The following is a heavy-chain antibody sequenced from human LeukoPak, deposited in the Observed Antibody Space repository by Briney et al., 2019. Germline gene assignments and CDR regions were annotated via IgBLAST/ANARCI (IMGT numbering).Heavy chain of an antibody. Sequence: SETLSLTCTVSGGSISSYYWSWIRQPPGKGLEWLGYIYYSGSTNYNPSLKSRVTISVDTSKNQFSLKLSSVTAADTAVYYCARGSGGYYLYYYYGMDVWGQGTTVTVSS. D-gene: IGHD3-22*01. CDR2: IYYSGST. J-gene: IGHJ6*02. V-gene: IGHV4-59*01. CDR3: ARGSGGYYLYYYYGMDV. CDR1: GGSISSYY.